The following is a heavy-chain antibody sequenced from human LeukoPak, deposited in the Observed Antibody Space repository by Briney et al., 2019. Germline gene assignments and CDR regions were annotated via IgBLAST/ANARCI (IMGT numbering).Heavy chain of an antibody. CDR1: GFTFSSYW. D-gene: IGHD3-22*01. J-gene: IGHJ4*02. V-gene: IGHV3-74*01. CDR2: INSYGSST. Sequence: PGGSLRHSCAASGFTFSSYWMHWVRQAPGKGLVWVSRINSYGSSTSYADSVKGRFTISRDNAKNTLYLQMNSLRAEDTAVYYCARDKEDSSGFPLGYWGQGTLVTVSS. CDR3: ARDKEDSSGFPLGY.